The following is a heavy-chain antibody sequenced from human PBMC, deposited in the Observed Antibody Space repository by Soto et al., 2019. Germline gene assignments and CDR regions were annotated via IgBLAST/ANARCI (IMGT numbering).Heavy chain of an antibody. CDR3: TRDSSLSLDC. CDR1: GGSISSGGYY. V-gene: IGHV4-31*03. Sequence: PSETLSLTCTVSGGSISSGGYYWSWIRQHPGKGLEWFGYIYYSGSTYYNPSLKSRVTISVDTSKNQFSLKLSSVTAADTAVYYCTRDSSLSLDCWGQGALVTVSS. J-gene: IGHJ4*02. CDR2: IYYSGST.